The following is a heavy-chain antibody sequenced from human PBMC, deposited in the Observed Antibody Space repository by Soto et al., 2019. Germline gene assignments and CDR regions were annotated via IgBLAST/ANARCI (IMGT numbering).Heavy chain of an antibody. J-gene: IGHJ5*02. D-gene: IGHD2-2*01. CDR3: ARVLPVANGGFDP. V-gene: IGHV3-53*05. Sequence: EVQLVETGGGLIQPGGSLRLSCAASGFTVSNTYMTWVRQPPGKGLECVSVIYTAGGTNYADSVKGRFTISRDNSKNTLYLPMNSVRAEDTAVYYCARVLPVANGGFDPWGQGTLVTVSS. CDR1: GFTVSNTY. CDR2: IYTAGGT.